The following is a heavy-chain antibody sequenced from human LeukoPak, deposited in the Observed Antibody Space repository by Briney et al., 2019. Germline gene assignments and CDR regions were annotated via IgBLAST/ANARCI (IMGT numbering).Heavy chain of an antibody. D-gene: IGHD3-3*01. J-gene: IGHJ3*02. CDR3: ARARVTIFGVECDAFDI. V-gene: IGHV1-18*01. Sequence: ASVKVSCKASGYTFTSYGISWVRQAPGQGLEWMGWISAYNGNTNYAQKLQGRVTMTTDTSTSTAYMELRSLRSDDTAVYYCARARVTIFGVECDAFDIWGQGTMVTVSS. CDR2: ISAYNGNT. CDR1: GYTFTSYG.